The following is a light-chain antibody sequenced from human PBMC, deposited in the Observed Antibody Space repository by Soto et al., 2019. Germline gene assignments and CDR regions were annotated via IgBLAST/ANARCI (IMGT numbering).Light chain of an antibody. CDR3: SSYSSSSTFYV. J-gene: IGLJ1*01. CDR1: SSDIGSFYY. Sequence: QSVLTQPAAVSWSPGQSITISCTGTSSDIGSFYYVSWYQHHPGKDPKLMIYQVSNRPSGVSNRFSGSKSGNTASLTISGLQAEDEADYFCSSYSSSSTFYVFGAGTKVTVL. V-gene: IGLV2-14*01. CDR2: QVS.